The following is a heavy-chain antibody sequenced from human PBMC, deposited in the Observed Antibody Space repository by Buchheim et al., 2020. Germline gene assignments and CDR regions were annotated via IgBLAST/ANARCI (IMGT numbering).Heavy chain of an antibody. D-gene: IGHD3-16*01. Sequence: QVQLVESGGGVVQPGRSLRLSCAASGFTFSSYGMHWVRQAPGKGLEWVAVISYDGSNKYYADSVKGRFTISRDNSKNTLYLQMNSLRAEDTAVYYCAKKIWGGAGMDVWGQGTT. CDR3: AKKIWGGAGMDV. CDR1: GFTFSSYG. CDR2: ISYDGSNK. J-gene: IGHJ6*02. V-gene: IGHV3-30*18.